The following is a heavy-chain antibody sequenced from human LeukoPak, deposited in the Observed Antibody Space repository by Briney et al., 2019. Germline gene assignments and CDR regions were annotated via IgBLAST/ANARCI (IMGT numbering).Heavy chain of an antibody. Sequence: PSGTLSLTCAVSGGPISSSIWWSWVRQPPGKGLEWIGAMYYTGTTYYNPSLRSRVTISVDTSKNQFSLKLSSVTAADTALYYCASAPRQGSIGSLDYWGQGTLVTVSS. V-gene: IGHV4-4*02. CDR1: GGPISSSIW. CDR3: ASAPRQGSIGSLDY. CDR2: MYYTGTT. J-gene: IGHJ4*02. D-gene: IGHD3-10*01.